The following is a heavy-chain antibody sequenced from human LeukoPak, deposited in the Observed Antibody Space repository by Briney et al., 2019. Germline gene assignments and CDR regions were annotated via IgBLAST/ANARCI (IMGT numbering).Heavy chain of an antibody. V-gene: IGHV1-18*01. CDR3: ATYSSGWYLYFDY. Sequence: GASVKVSCKASGYTFTSYGISWVRQAPGQGLEWMGWISAYNGNTNYAQKFQGRVTMTEDTSTDTAYMELSSLRSEDTAVYYCATYSSGWYLYFDYWGQGTLVTVSS. CDR2: ISAYNGNT. D-gene: IGHD6-19*01. J-gene: IGHJ4*02. CDR1: GYTFTSYG.